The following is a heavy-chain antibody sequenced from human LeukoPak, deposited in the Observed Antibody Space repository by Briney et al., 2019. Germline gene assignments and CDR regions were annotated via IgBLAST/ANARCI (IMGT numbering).Heavy chain of an antibody. CDR3: ARVGVTAIAYYFDY. Sequence: GGSLRLSCAASGFTFSSYSMNWVRQAPGKGLEWVSSISSSSSYIYYADSVKGRFTISRDNAKNSLYLQMNSRRAEDTAVYYCARVGVTAIAYYFDYWGQGTLVTVSS. J-gene: IGHJ4*02. D-gene: IGHD5-18*01. CDR2: ISSSSSYI. CDR1: GFTFSSYS. V-gene: IGHV3-21*01.